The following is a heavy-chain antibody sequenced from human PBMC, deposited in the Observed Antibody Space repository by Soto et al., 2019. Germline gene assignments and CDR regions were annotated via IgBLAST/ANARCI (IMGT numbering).Heavy chain of an antibody. D-gene: IGHD4-17*01. V-gene: IGHV3-30*18. CDR1: GFTFSSYG. Sequence: QVQLVESGGGVVQPGRSLRLSCAASGFTFSSYGMHWVRQAPGKGLEWVAVISYDGSNKYYAESVKGRFTISRDNSKNTQYLKMNSMRAEDTAVYYCAKDLEASEGLVDYWGQGTLVTVSS. CDR2: ISYDGSNK. CDR3: AKDLEASEGLVDY. J-gene: IGHJ4*02.